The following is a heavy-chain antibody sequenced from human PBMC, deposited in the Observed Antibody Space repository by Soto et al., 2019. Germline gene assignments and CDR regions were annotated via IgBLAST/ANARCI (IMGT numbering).Heavy chain of an antibody. J-gene: IGHJ4*02. V-gene: IGHV3-23*01. Sequence: GGSLRLSCAASGFTFSSYAMGWVRQAPGKGLDWVSAMSGSDGSTYYADSVKGRFTISRDNSKNTLYLQMNSLRAEDTAVYYCAKDLYNWNPAYAIFDYWGQGTLVTVSS. CDR1: GFTFSSYA. CDR2: MSGSDGST. CDR3: AKDLYNWNPAYAIFDY. D-gene: IGHD1-20*01.